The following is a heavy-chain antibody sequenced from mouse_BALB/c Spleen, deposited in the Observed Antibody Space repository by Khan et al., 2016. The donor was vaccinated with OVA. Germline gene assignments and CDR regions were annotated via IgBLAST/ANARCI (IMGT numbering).Heavy chain of an antibody. J-gene: IGHJ3*01. CDR1: GYTFTDYY. Sequence: QIQLVQSGAELARPGASVKLSCKASGYTFTDYYINWMRQRTGQGLEWIGEISPGSDNTKYNEKFKGKATLTVDKSSSTAYMQLSNLTSEDSAVYFCAREWAAWFPYWGQGTLVTVSA. CDR2: ISPGSDNT. V-gene: IGHV1-77*01. CDR3: AREWAAWFPY.